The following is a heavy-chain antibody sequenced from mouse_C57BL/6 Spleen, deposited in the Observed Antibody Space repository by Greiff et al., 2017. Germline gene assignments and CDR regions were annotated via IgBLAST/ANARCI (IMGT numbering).Heavy chain of an antibody. Sequence: EVKLVESGGGLVKPGGSLKLSCAASGFTFSSYAMSWVRQTPEKRLEWVATISDGGSYTYYPDNVKGRFTLSRDNAKNNLYLQMSHLKSEDTAMYYCARGGLTGTSWFAYWGQGTLVTVSA. D-gene: IGHD4-1*01. J-gene: IGHJ3*01. CDR1: GFTFSSYA. CDR2: ISDGGSYT. V-gene: IGHV5-4*03. CDR3: ARGGLTGTSWFAY.